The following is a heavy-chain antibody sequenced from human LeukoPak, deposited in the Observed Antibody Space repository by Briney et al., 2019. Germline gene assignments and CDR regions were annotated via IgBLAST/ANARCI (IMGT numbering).Heavy chain of an antibody. CDR1: GFTFSRHN. Sequence: GGSLRLSCAASGFTFSRHNMNWVRQAPGKGLEWISSISSTSSYIYYADSVKGRFTISRDNARNSLGLQMNSLRAEDTAVYYCASGSTTNYGIDYWGQGTLVTVSS. J-gene: IGHJ4*02. D-gene: IGHD2/OR15-2a*01. CDR2: ISSTSSYI. CDR3: ASGSTTNYGIDY. V-gene: IGHV3-21*01.